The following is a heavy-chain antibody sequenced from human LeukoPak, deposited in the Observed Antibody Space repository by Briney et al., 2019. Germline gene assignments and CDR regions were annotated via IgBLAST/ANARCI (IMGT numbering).Heavy chain of an antibody. V-gene: IGHV4-4*07. Sequence: PSETLSLTCTVSGGAISSYYWSWIRQSAGKGLEWIGRLYTSGRTDYNPSLKSRVSMSVDTSMNLLSLKLSSMTAADTAVYYCARDLYYDSTGYYLNYHYYMDVWGVGTTVTVSS. D-gene: IGHD3-22*01. CDR2: LYTSGRT. J-gene: IGHJ6*03. CDR3: ARDLYYDSTGYYLNYHYYMDV. CDR1: GGAISSYY.